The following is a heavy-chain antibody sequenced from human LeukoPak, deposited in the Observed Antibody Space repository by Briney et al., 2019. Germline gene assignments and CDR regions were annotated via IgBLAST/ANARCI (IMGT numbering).Heavy chain of an antibody. D-gene: IGHD2/OR15-2a*01. CDR3: ARVAVIYYYYMEV. Sequence: PGGTLRLSCAASGVTFSTYRMSWGREAPGGGVEWVANIRDEGSEQNYVQSAKGGLTISRENAKQSLCLQIDSVRAEDTAVYYCARVAVIYYYYMEVWGKGTTVTVSS. J-gene: IGHJ6*03. V-gene: IGHV3-7*01. CDR1: GVTFSTYR. CDR2: IRDEGSEQ.